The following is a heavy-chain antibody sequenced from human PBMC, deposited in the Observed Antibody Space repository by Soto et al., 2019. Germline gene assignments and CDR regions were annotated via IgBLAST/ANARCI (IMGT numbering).Heavy chain of an antibody. CDR2: LYYSGST. Sequence: SETLSLTCTVSGGSISNSVYYWGWIRQPPGKGLEWIGSLYYSGSTHYNPSLKSRVTISADTSKNQFSLKLSSVTAADTGVYYCARDLGSGNGWFDPWGQGTLVTV. CDR3: ARDLGSGNGWFDP. CDR1: GGSISNSVYY. J-gene: IGHJ5*02. D-gene: IGHD3-10*01. V-gene: IGHV4-39*07.